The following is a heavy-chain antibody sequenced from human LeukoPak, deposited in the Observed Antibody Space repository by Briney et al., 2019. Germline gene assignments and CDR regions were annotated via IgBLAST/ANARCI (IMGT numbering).Heavy chain of an antibody. CDR2: IYYSGST. Sequence: SETLSLTCTVSGGSISSYYWSWIRQPPGKGLEWIGYIYYSGSTNYNPSLKSRVTISVDTSKNQFSLKLSSVTAADTAVYYCARLEYRSSSVEYYYMDVWGKGTTVTVSS. D-gene: IGHD6-6*01. CDR3: ARLEYRSSSVEYYYMDV. J-gene: IGHJ6*03. CDR1: GGSISSYY. V-gene: IGHV4-59*08.